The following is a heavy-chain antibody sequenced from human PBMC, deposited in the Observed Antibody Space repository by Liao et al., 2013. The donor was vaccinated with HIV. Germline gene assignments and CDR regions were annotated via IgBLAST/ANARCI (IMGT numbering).Heavy chain of an antibody. Sequence: QVQLQQWGAGLLKPSETLSLTCAVYGGSFSGYYWSWIRQPPGKGLEWIGEINHSGSTNYNPSLKSRVTISVDTSKNQFSLKLSSVTAADTAVYYCARGQAWLRFFDYWGQGTLVTVSS. CDR2: INHSGST. CDR1: GGSFSGYY. CDR3: ARGQAWLRFFDY. J-gene: IGHJ4*02. V-gene: IGHV4-34*01. D-gene: IGHD5-12*01.